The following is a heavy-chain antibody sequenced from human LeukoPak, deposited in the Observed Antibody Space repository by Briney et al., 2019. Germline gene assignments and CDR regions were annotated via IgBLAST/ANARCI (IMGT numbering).Heavy chain of an antibody. V-gene: IGHV1-18*01. CDR2: ISAYNGNT. CDR1: GYTFTSYG. CDR3: ASVMGVRQWLATFDY. Sequence: ASVKVSCKASGYTFTSYGISWVRQAPGQGLEWMGWISAYNGNTKYAQKLQGRVTMTTDTSTSTAYMELRSLRSDDTAVYYCASVMGVRQWLATFDYWGQGTLVTVSS. D-gene: IGHD6-19*01. J-gene: IGHJ4*02.